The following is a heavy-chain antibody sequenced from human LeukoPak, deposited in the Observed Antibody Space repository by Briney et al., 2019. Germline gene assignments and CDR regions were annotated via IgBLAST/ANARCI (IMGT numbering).Heavy chain of an antibody. CDR3: TTDMDCSSTSCYGFDY. J-gene: IGHJ4*02. D-gene: IGHD2-2*01. CDR2: IKSKTDGGTT. CDR1: GFTFSNAW. V-gene: IGHV3-15*01. Sequence: GGSLRLSCAASGFTFSNAWMSWVRQAPGKGLEWVGRIKSKTDGGTTDYAAPVKGRFTLSRDDSKNTLYLQMNSLKTEDTAVYYCTTDMDCSSTSCYGFDYWGQGTLVTVSS.